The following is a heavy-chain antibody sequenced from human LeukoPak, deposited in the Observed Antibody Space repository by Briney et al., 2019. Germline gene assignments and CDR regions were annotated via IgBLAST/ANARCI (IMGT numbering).Heavy chain of an antibody. CDR3: AKDIRQWLTCIDY. D-gene: IGHD6-19*01. CDR1: GFTFDDYA. Sequence: GGSLRLSRAASGFTFDDYAMHWVRQAPGKGLEWVSGISWNSGSIGYADSVKGRFTISRDNAKNSLYLQMNSLRAEDTALYYCAKDIRQWLTCIDYWGQGTLVTVSS. J-gene: IGHJ4*02. V-gene: IGHV3-9*01. CDR2: ISWNSGSI.